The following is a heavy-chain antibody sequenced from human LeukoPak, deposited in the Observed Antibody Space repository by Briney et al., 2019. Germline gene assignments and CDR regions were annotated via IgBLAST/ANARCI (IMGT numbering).Heavy chain of an antibody. V-gene: IGHV3-74*01. CDR1: GFTFSSYW. J-gene: IGHJ4*02. D-gene: IGHD2-21*02. CDR2: INSDGSST. Sequence: GRSLRLSCAASGFTFSSYWMHWVRQAPGKGLVWVSRINSDGSSTSYADSVKGRFTISRDNAKNTLYLQMNSLRAEDTAVYYCARAPTYCGGDCFVDYWGQGTLVTVSS. CDR3: ARAPTYCGGDCFVDY.